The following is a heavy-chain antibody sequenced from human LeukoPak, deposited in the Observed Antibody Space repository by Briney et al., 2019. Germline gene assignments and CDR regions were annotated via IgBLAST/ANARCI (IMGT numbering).Heavy chain of an antibody. CDR2: TSGSGDRS. V-gene: IGHV3-23*01. CDR1: GFTFSSYA. J-gene: IGHJ5*02. D-gene: IGHD6-13*01. CDR3: AKAWYSSSWRSWFDP. Sequence: GGSLRLSCAASGFTFSSYAMNWVRHAPGKGLEWVAGTSGSGDRSYYADSVKDRFTISRDNSEKTLYLQMNSLRAGDTAVYYCAKAWYSSSWRSWFDPWGQGTLVTVSS.